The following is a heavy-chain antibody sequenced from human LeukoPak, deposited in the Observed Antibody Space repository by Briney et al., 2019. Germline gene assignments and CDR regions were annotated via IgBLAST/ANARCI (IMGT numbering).Heavy chain of an antibody. D-gene: IGHD3-10*01. CDR2: IQYDGSNK. CDR1: EFTFSNYG. Sequence: GGSLRLSCAASEFTFSNYGMHWVRQAPGKGLKWVAFIQYDGSNKYYGNSVKGRFTISRDTPKNTLYLQMNSLRAEDTAVYYCAKEHGSGSYFDYWGQGTLVTVSS. V-gene: IGHV3-30*02. CDR3: AKEHGSGSYFDY. J-gene: IGHJ4*02.